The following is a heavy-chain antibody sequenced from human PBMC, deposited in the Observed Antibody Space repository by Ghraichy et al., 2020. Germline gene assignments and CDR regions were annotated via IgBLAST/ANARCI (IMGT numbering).Heavy chain of an antibody. D-gene: IGHD5-12*01. Sequence: GGSLRLSCAASGFTFSSYSMNWVRQAPGKGLEWVSSISSSSSYIYYADSVKGRFTISRDNAKNSLYLQMNSLRAEDTAVYYCARDLSNYSGYLDPWGQGTLVTVSS. CDR3: ARDLSNYSGYLDP. CDR2: ISSSSSYI. J-gene: IGHJ5*02. CDR1: GFTFSSYS. V-gene: IGHV3-21*01.